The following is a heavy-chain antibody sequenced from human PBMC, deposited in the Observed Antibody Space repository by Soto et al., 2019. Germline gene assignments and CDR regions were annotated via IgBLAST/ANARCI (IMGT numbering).Heavy chain of an antibody. CDR1: EYTFSGRS. J-gene: IGHJ6*03. Sequence: EVQLVESGGGLVQPGGSLRLSCAASEYTFSGRSVHWVRQAPGKGLVWVSGIDKVGTDSTYADSVKGRFTSSRDNAKNTVYLQMNSRRVEDTAVYYCARGWFGPDVWGKGTTVTVSS. D-gene: IGHD3-10*01. CDR2: IDKVGTDS. CDR3: ARGWFGPDV. V-gene: IGHV3-74*01.